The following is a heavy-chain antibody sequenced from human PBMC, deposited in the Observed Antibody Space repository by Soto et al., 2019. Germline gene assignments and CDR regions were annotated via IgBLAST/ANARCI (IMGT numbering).Heavy chain of an antibody. J-gene: IGHJ4*02. CDR2: MSYDGSNK. CDR3: ERDGGAY. CDR1: GFTFSSYA. D-gene: IGHD3-16*01. V-gene: IGHV3-30-3*01. Sequence: QVQLVESGGGVVQPGRSLRLSCAASGFTFSSYAMHWVRRAPGKGLEWMAVMSYDGSNKYYADSVKGRFTISRDNSKNTLYLQMNSLRAEDTALYSCERDGGAYWGQGTLVIVSS.